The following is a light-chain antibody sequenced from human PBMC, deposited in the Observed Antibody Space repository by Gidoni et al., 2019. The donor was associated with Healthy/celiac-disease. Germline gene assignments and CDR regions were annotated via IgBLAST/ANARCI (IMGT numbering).Light chain of an antibody. J-gene: IGLJ2*01. V-gene: IGLV3-21*02. CDR1: NIGSKS. Sequence: SYVLTQPTSVSEAPRQTARITCGGNNIGSKSVHWYQQKPGQAPVLVVYDDSDRPSGIPERFSGSNSGNTATLTISRVEAGDEADYYCQVWDSSSDHYVVFGGGTKLTVL. CDR2: DDS. CDR3: QVWDSSSDHYVV.